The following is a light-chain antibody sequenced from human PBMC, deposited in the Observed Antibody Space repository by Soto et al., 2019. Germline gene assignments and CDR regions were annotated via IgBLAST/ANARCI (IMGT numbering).Light chain of an antibody. CDR1: QSVSSN. CDR3: PQYNKWPLT. CDR2: HAS. V-gene: IGKV3-15*01. Sequence: EIVMTQSPATLSVSPGERATLSCRASQSVSSNLAWYQQKPGQVPRLLIYHASTRATGIPARFSGSGSGTDFTLTISSLQSEDFAVYCCPQYNKWPLTFGGGTKVEIK. J-gene: IGKJ4*01.